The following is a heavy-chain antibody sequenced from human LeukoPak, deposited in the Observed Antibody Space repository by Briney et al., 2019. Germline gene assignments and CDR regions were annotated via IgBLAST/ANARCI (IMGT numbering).Heavy chain of an antibody. J-gene: IGHJ4*02. D-gene: IGHD1-26*01. Sequence: PGGSLRLSCTASGFTFGDYAMSWVRQAPGKGLEWVGFIRSKAYGGTTEYAASVKGRFTVSRDDSKSIAYLQMNSLKTEDTAVYYCTRSGSEWELLPVFDYWGQGTLVTVSS. CDR1: GFTFGDYA. V-gene: IGHV3-49*04. CDR2: IRSKAYGGTT. CDR3: TRSGSEWELLPVFDY.